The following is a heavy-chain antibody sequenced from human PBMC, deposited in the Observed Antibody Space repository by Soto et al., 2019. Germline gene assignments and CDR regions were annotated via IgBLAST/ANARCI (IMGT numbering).Heavy chain of an antibody. Sequence: ASVKVSCKASGYTFINYGFTWVRQAPGQGLEWMGWISAYTGKTNYAQKFQDRVTMTTDTSTSTAYMELRSLRSDDTAVYYCARDENILVGVPSGWFDPWGQGTLVTVSS. CDR2: ISAYTGKT. CDR3: ARDENILVGVPSGWFDP. D-gene: IGHD3-10*01. V-gene: IGHV1-18*01. J-gene: IGHJ5*02. CDR1: GYTFINYG.